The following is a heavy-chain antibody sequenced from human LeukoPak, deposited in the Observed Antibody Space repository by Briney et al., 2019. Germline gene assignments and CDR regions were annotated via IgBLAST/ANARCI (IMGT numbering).Heavy chain of an antibody. CDR2: IKTDGSTT. J-gene: IGHJ4*02. V-gene: IGHV3-74*01. CDR3: ARGVINGYGFDF. CDR1: GFAFSNYW. Sequence: GGSLRLFCAASGFAFSNYWMHWVRQAPGKGLVWVSRIKTDGSTTNYADSVKGRFTISRDNAKNTVYLQMNSLRGEDTAVYYCARGVINGYGFDFGGQGTLVTVSS. D-gene: IGHD2-21*01.